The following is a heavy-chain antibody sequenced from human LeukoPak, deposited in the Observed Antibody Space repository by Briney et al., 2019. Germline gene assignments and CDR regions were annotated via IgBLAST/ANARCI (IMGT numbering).Heavy chain of an antibody. Sequence: GGSLRLSCAASGFTFSNYWIHWVRQAPGKGLVWVSRINSDGGSTTYADSVKGRFTISRDNAKNTLYLQMNSLRAEDTAVYYCAREHGVNGMDVWGQGTTVTVSS. V-gene: IGHV3-74*01. J-gene: IGHJ6*02. CDR2: INSDGGST. CDR1: GFTFSNYW. CDR3: AREHGVNGMDV. D-gene: IGHD2-21*01.